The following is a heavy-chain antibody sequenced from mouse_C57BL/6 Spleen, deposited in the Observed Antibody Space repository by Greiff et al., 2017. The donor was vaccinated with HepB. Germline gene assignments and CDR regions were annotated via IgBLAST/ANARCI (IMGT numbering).Heavy chain of an antibody. CDR2: IDPNSGGT. CDR3: PREDYYGSSSFAY. D-gene: IGHD1-1*01. J-gene: IGHJ3*01. Sequence: QVQLKQPGAELVKPGASVKLSCKASGYTFTSYWMHWVKQRPGRGLEWIGSIDPNSGGTKYNEKFKSKATLTVDTPSSTAYMQLSSLTSEDSAVYYCPREDYYGSSSFAYWGQGTLVTVSA. V-gene: IGHV1-72*01. CDR1: GYTFTSYW.